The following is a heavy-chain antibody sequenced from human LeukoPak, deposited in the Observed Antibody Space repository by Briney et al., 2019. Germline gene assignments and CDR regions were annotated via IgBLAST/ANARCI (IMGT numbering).Heavy chain of an antibody. D-gene: IGHD1-26*01. CDR3: ARLSGSYTYYLDY. CDR1: GGFNSSYY. J-gene: IGHJ4*02. CDR2: IYNSGST. Sequence: SETLTLTCTVCGGFNSSYYWSWIRHPPGKGLEGIGYIYNSGSTNYNPSLKSRVTISVDTSKNQFTLQLSSVTAADTAVYYCARLSGSYTYYLDYWRQGPLVTVSS. V-gene: IGHV4-4*09.